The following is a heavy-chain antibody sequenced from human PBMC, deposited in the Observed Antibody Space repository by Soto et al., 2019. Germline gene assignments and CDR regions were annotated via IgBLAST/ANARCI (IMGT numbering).Heavy chain of an antibody. Sequence: QVHRVQSEIEVKKPGSSMRVPCKATGGTFSNQIFSWVRQAPGQGLEWMGRILPILGIVKYSQRFQGRVTLSADKYTSTVYMEMSTLTSEDTAVYFCAWGEKSYYGMDVWGQGTTVTVSS. CDR2: ILPILGIV. CDR3: AWGEKSYYGMDV. V-gene: IGHV1-69*02. D-gene: IGHD3-10*01. J-gene: IGHJ6*02. CDR1: GGTFSNQI.